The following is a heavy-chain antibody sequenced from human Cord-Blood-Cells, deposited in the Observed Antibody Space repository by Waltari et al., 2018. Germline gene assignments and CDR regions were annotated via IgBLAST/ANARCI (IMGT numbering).Heavy chain of an antibody. Sequence: QVQLQQRGAGQLKLSETLSLTCAVYGAAFSGYYWRWLRPPPGKGLEWIWEINHRGSTNYNPSLKMRVTLSVDTSKNQVSLKRSSVTAGDTAVYYCARYCSSTSCYLSDWGQGTLVTVSS. CDR1: GAAFSGYY. CDR3: ARYCSSTSCYLSD. J-gene: IGHJ4*02. CDR2: INHRGST. V-gene: IGHV4-34*01. D-gene: IGHD2-2*01.